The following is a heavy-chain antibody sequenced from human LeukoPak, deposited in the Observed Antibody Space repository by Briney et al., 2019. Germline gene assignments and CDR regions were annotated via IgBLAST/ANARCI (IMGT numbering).Heavy chain of an antibody. CDR1: GYTFTSYD. CDR2: MNPNSGNT. CDR3: AREPPTNIAEDY. Sequence: GASVKVSCKASGYTFTSYDINWVRQATGQGLEWMGWMNPNSGNTGYAQKFQGRVTMTRDTSISTAYMELSRLRSDDTAVYYCAREPPTNIAEDYWGQGTLVTVSS. V-gene: IGHV1-8*01. D-gene: IGHD2-15*01. J-gene: IGHJ4*02.